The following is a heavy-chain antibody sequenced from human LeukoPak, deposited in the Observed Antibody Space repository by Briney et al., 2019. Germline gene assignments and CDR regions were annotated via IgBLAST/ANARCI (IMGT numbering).Heavy chain of an antibody. CDR2: ILPIFRMT. CDR3: AICSSTWSGDRPDS. V-gene: IGHV1-69*01. D-gene: IGHD2-2*01. CDR1: GGTFRNSP. Sequence: ASVKVSCKASGGTFRNSPISWVRQAPGQGLEWMGGILPIFRMTNYAEKFQGRVTITADESTTTAYLELSSLRSEDTAVYYCAICSSTWSGDRPDSWGQGSLVTVSS. J-gene: IGHJ4*02.